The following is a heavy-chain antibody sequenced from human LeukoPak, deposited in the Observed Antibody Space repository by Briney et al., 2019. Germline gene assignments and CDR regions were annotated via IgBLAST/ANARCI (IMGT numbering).Heavy chain of an antibody. CDR3: ARDLYYYDSSGYMAY. V-gene: IGHV3-30*02. CDR2: IRSDGSNK. J-gene: IGHJ4*02. D-gene: IGHD3-22*01. Sequence: GGSLRLSCAASGFTFSSYGMHWVRQAPGKGLEWVAFIRSDGSNKYYADSVKGRFTISRDNSKNTLYLQMNSLRAEDTAVYYCARDLYYYDSSGYMAYWGQGTLVTVSS. CDR1: GFTFSSYG.